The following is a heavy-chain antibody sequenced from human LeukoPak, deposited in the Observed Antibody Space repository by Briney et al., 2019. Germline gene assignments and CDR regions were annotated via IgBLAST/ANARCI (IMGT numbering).Heavy chain of an antibody. D-gene: IGHD3-22*01. CDR1: GFTFNDYY. CDR3: AREGRYYYDSSGFFDY. CDR2: ISSSGSTM. V-gene: IGHV3-11*04. Sequence: GGSLRLSCAASGFTFNDYYMSWIRQAPGKGLEWVSYISSSGSTMYYADSVKGRFTISRDNAKNSLYLQMNSLRAEDTAVYYCAREGRYYYDSSGFFDYWGQGTLVTVSS. J-gene: IGHJ4*02.